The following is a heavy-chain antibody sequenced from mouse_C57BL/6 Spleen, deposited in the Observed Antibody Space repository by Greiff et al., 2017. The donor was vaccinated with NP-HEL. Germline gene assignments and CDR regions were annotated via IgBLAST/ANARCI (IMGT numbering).Heavy chain of an antibody. CDR3: ARSMVTTKGYYAMDY. CDR2: TFYSGIT. D-gene: IGHD2-2*01. J-gene: IGHJ4*01. Sequence: VQLQQSGPSLVRPSQTLSLTCTVTGFSINSDCYWIWIRQFPGNKLEYIGYTFYSGITYYNPSLESRTYITRDTSKNQFSLKLSSVTTEDTATYYCARSMVTTKGYYAMDYWGQGTSVTVSS. V-gene: IGHV3-3*01. CDR1: GFSINSDCY.